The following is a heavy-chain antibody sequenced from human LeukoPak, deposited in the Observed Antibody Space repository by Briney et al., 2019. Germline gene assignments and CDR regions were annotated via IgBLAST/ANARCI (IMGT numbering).Heavy chain of an antibody. D-gene: IGHD3-16*01. CDR2: ISNDGSNK. Sequence: PGGSLRLSCAASGFTFSNYAIHWVRRAPGKGLEWVAVISNDGSNKYYADSVKGRFTISRDNSKNTLYLQMNSLRAEDTAVYYCAKDLGRGLTNYYYGMDVWGQGTTVTVSS. V-gene: IGHV3-30-3*01. CDR1: GFTFSNYA. J-gene: IGHJ6*02. CDR3: AKDLGRGLTNYYYGMDV.